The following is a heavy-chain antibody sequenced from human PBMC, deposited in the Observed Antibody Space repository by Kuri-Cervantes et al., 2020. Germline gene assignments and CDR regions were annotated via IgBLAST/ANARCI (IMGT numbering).Heavy chain of an antibody. Sequence: GESLKISCAASGLTFSHFGMHWVRQAPGKGLEWVAYIRYDAKNQYYVDSVKGRFTISRDNSKNSLYLQMDSLRVDDTAVYYCARADGEFDYWGQGTLVTVSS. CDR3: ARADGEFDY. D-gene: IGHD3-10*01. V-gene: IGHV3-30*02. CDR2: IRYDAKNQ. J-gene: IGHJ4*02. CDR1: GLTFSHFG.